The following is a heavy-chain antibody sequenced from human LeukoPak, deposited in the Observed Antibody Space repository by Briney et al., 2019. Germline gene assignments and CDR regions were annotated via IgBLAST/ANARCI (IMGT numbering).Heavy chain of an antibody. CDR2: NYYAGGT. J-gene: IGHJ6*02. CDR1: GGSVSSGSYY. Sequence: SETLSLTCTVSGGSVSSGSYYWGWIRQPPGRGLDWIGTNYYAGGTYYNPSLKSRVTISVDTSKNQFSLRLSSVTAADTAVYYCARGFGESEYYYYGMDVWGQGTTVTVSS. D-gene: IGHD3-10*01. CDR3: ARGFGESEYYYYGMDV. V-gene: IGHV4-39*01.